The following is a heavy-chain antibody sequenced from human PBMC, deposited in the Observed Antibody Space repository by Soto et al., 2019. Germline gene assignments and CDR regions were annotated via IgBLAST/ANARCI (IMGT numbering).Heavy chain of an antibody. V-gene: IGHV3-23*01. J-gene: IGHJ1*01. CDR1: GFTFSSYA. CDR2: ISGTGRVT. D-gene: IGHD3-9*01. Sequence: EEQLLESGGGLVQPGGSLKLSCAVAGFTFSSYAMSWVRQAPGKGLEWVSGISGTGRVTNYAESVKGRFTISRDNPKNTLYLEMKSLRAEDTAVYYCAKDVHYDIVTGIEYFDHWGQGTLVTVSS. CDR3: AKDVHYDIVTGIEYFDH.